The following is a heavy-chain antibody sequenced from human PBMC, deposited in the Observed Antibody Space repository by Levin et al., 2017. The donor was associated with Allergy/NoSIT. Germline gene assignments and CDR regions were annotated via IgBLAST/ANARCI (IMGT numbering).Heavy chain of an antibody. D-gene: IGHD3-22*01. CDR3: LIYYDSSGYFWS. CDR1: GYTFTTYH. V-gene: IGHV1-8*01. CDR2: MNPNSGTT. Sequence: GASVKVSCKASGYTFTTYHINWVRQATGQGLEWMGWMNPNSGTTGYAQKFQGRVTMTRSTSISTAYMELSSLRSEDTAVYYCLIYYDSSGYFWSWGQGTLVTVSS. J-gene: IGHJ5*02.